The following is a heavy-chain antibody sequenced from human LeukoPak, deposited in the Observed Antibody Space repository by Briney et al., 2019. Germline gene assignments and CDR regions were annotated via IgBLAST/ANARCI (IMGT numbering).Heavy chain of an antibody. J-gene: IGHJ4*02. D-gene: IGHD3-10*01. CDR1: GGSISSYY. V-gene: IGHV4-59*01. CDR3: ARGLTMVPYFDY. Sequence: PSETLSLTCTVSGGSISSYYWSWIRQPPGKGLEWIGYIYHSGSTNYNPSLKSRVTISVDTSKNQFSLKLSSVTAADTAVYYCARGLTMVPYFDYWGQGTLVTVSS. CDR2: IYHSGST.